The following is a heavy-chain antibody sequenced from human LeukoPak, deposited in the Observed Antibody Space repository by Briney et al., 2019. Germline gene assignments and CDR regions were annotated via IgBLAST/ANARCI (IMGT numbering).Heavy chain of an antibody. D-gene: IGHD2-2*01. V-gene: IGHV1-2*04. CDR2: INPNSGGT. CDR3: ARGGSVRYRSSTSCYAADRFFDY. Sequence: GASVKVSCKASGYTFTGYYMHWVRQAPGQGLEWMGWINPNSGGTNYAQKFQGWVTMTRDTSISTAYMELSRLRSDDTAVYYCARGGSVRYRSSTSCYAADRFFDYWGQGTLVTVSS. CDR1: GYTFTGYY. J-gene: IGHJ4*02.